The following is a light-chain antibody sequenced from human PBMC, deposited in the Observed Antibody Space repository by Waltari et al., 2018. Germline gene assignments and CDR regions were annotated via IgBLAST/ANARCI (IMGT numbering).Light chain of an antibody. CDR1: VLAKKY. CDR3: YSVSANSWV. V-gene: IGLV3-27*01. Sequence: SYELTQPSSVSLSPGQTANIPCSGNVLAKKYGRWLQQKPGQAPMLLIYSDNARPSGIPERFSGSSSGTTVTLTISGAHVEDEADYYCYSVSANSWVFGGGTRLTVL. CDR2: SDN. J-gene: IGLJ3*02.